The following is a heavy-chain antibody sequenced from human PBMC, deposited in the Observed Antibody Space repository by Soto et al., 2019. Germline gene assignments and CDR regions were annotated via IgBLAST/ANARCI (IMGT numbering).Heavy chain of an antibody. D-gene: IGHD6-13*01. J-gene: IGHJ6*02. Sequence: GGSLRLSCAASGFTFSSYAMSWVRQSPGKGLEWVSAISGSGGSTYYADSVKGRFTISRDNSKNTLYLQMNSLRAEDTAVYYCAKAQTGYSSSWSDVWGQGTTVTVSS. CDR3: AKAQTGYSSSWSDV. CDR2: ISGSGGST. V-gene: IGHV3-23*01. CDR1: GFTFSSYA.